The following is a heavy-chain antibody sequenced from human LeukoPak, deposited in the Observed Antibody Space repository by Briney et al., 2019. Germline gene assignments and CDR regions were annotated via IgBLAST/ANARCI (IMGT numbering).Heavy chain of an antibody. V-gene: IGHV3-23*01. D-gene: IGHD2-15*01. CDR2: ISGSGGST. Sequence: GGSLRLSCAASGFTFSSFAMSWVRQAPGKGLEWVSAISGSGGSTYYADSVKGRFSISRDNSKNTLHLQMNSLRAEDTAVYYCAKAELVGAAGAVGYWGQGTLVTVSS. CDR3: AKAELVGAAGAVGY. CDR1: GFTFSSFA. J-gene: IGHJ4*02.